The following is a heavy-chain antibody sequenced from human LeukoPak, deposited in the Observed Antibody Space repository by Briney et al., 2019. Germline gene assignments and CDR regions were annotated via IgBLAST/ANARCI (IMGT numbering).Heavy chain of an antibody. CDR3: ARSRLYSSGWYWFDP. D-gene: IGHD6-19*01. Sequence: GASVKVSCKASGYTFSSYDISWVRQAPGQGLEWMGWISAYNGNTNYAQKFQGWVTMTRDTSISTAYMELSRLRSDDTAVYYCARSRLYSSGWYWFDPWGQGTLVTVSS. CDR1: GYTFSSYD. V-gene: IGHV1-18*01. CDR2: ISAYNGNT. J-gene: IGHJ5*02.